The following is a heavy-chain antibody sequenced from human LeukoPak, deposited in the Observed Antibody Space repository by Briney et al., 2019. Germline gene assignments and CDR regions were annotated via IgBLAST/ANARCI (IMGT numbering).Heavy chain of an antibody. CDR3: ASSFSQVRAFDI. CDR1: GYTFTSYG. V-gene: IGHV1-18*01. CDR2: ISAYNGNT. Sequence: ASVKVSCKASGYTFTSYGISWVRQAPGQGLEWMGWISAYNGNTNYAQKLQGRVTMTTDTSTSTAYMELRSLRSDDTAVYYCASSFSQVRAFDIWGQGTMVTVSS. D-gene: IGHD3-16*02. J-gene: IGHJ3*02.